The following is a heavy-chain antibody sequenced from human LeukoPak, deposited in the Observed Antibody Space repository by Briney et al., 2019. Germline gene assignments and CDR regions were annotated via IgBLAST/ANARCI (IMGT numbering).Heavy chain of an antibody. CDR3: ARSGSYDILTGLGAFDI. J-gene: IGHJ3*02. CDR2: INSCSSYI. CDR1: GFAFSSYS. V-gene: IGHV3-21*01. D-gene: IGHD3-9*01. Sequence: PGGSLRLSCAASGFAFSSYSMKWVRQAPGKGLEGVSSINSCSSYIYYADSVKGRFTISRDNAKNSLYLQMNSLRAEDTAVYYCARSGSYDILTGLGAFDIWGQGTMVTVSS.